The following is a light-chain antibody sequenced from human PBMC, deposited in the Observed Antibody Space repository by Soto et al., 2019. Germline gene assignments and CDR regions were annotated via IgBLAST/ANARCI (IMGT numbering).Light chain of an antibody. Sequence: QSALTQPASVSGSPGQSITISCTGTSSDVGGYNYVSWYQQHPGKAPKLMIYDVSYRPSGVSNRLSGSKSGNTASLTISGLQAEDEADYYCSSYTSNSTLVFGGGTKLTVL. CDR1: SSDVGGYNY. V-gene: IGLV2-14*01. CDR2: DVS. CDR3: SSYTSNSTLV. J-gene: IGLJ2*01.